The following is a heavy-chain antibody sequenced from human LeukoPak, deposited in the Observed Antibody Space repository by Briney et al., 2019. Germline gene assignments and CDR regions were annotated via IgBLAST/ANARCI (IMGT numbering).Heavy chain of an antibody. V-gene: IGHV1-18*01. D-gene: IGHD3-3*01. Sequence: GASVKVSCTASGYTFTIYGITWVRQAPGQGLEWLGWISAYNGNTDYAQKLQGRVTMTTDTSTSTAYMELRSLRSDDTAVYYCARDGKGRYDFRENDYWGQGTLVTVSS. CDR2: ISAYNGNT. CDR1: GYTFTIYG. J-gene: IGHJ4*02. CDR3: ARDGKGRYDFRENDY.